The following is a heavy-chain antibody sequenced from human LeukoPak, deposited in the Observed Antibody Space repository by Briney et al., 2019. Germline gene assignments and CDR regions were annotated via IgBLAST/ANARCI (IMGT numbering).Heavy chain of an antibody. CDR1: GYTFTSYY. CDR3: ARLVGATGDGDY. D-gene: IGHD1-26*01. CDR2: INPSGGST. Sequence: ASVKVSCKASGYTFTSYYMHWVRQAPGQGLEWMGIINPSGGSTSYAQKFQGRVTMTRDMSTSTVYMELSSLRSEDTAVYYCARLVGATGDGDYWGQGTLVTVSS. V-gene: IGHV1-46*01. J-gene: IGHJ4*02.